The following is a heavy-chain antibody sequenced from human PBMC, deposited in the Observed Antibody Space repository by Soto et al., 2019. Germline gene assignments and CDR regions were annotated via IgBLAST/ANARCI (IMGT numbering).Heavy chain of an antibody. Sequence: PGESLKISCQGSGYSFTNYWIGWVRQMPGKGLEWMGIIYPGDSDTRYSPSFQGQVTISADKSISTAYLQWSSLKASDTAMYYCARAMVRGKNYYGVDVWGQGTTVTVSS. CDR1: GYSFTNYW. J-gene: IGHJ6*02. D-gene: IGHD3-10*01. V-gene: IGHV5-51*01. CDR3: ARAMVRGKNYYGVDV. CDR2: IYPGDSDT.